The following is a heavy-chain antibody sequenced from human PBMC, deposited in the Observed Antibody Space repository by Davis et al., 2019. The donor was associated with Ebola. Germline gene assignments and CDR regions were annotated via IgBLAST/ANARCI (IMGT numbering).Heavy chain of an antibody. V-gene: IGHV1-69*13. Sequence: SVKVSCKTSGGSFSSHPISWVRQAPRQGLEWMGGIIPILYTPHYAQKFQGRITITADASTSTAYMELSSLRSEDTATYFCARDFDGGNYYFDYWGPGTPVTVSS. CDR1: GGSFSSHP. CDR3: ARDFDGGNYYFDY. CDR2: IIPILYTP. J-gene: IGHJ4*02. D-gene: IGHD3-9*01.